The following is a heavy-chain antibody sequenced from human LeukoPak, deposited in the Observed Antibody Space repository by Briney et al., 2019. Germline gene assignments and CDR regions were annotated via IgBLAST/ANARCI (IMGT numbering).Heavy chain of an antibody. J-gene: IGHJ4*02. CDR1: GYSISSGYY. Sequence: SETLSLTCAVSGYSISSGYYCGWIRQPPGKGLEWIGSIYHSGNIYYNPSLKSRVTISVDTSKNRISLELSSVTATDTAVYYCARHYFWSGYYFDYWGQGALVTVSS. V-gene: IGHV4-38-2*01. D-gene: IGHD3-3*01. CDR3: ARHYFWSGYYFDY. CDR2: IYHSGNI.